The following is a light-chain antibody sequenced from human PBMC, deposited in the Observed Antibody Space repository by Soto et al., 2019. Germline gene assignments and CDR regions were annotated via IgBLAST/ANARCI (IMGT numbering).Light chain of an antibody. J-gene: IGKJ1*01. CDR3: QHYGRSPLSWP. V-gene: IGKV3-20*01. Sequence: EMVLTQSPGTLSLSPGERATLSCRASQSVSSSYLAWYQQKPGQPPRLLIFDASNRATGIPDRFSGSGSGTDFTLTISSLEPEDFAVYYCQHYGRSPLSWPFGQGTKVEIQ. CDR2: DAS. CDR1: QSVSSSY.